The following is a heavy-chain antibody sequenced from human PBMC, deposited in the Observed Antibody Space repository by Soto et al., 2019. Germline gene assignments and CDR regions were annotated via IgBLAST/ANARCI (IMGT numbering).Heavy chain of an antibody. CDR1: GGSISSGGYS. CDR3: ARDHNDFWSGYFDY. D-gene: IGHD3-3*01. J-gene: IGHJ4*02. Sequence: QLQLQESGSGLVKPSQTLSLTCAVSGGSISSGGYSWSWIRQPPGKGLEWIGYIYHSGSTYYNPSLKRRVTISVDRSKNQFSLKLSSVTAADTAVYYCARDHNDFWSGYFDYWGQGTLVTVSS. V-gene: IGHV4-30-2*01. CDR2: IYHSGST.